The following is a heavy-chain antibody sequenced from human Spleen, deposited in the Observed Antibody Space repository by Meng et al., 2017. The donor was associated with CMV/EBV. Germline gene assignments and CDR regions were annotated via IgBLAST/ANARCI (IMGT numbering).Heavy chain of an antibody. V-gene: IGHV3-7*01. CDR2: IKQDGSEK. J-gene: IGHJ5*02. Sequence: GGSLRLSCVDSGFTFSRYWMTWVRQAPGKGLEWVANIKQDGSEKYYVDSVKGRFTISRDNAKNSLYLQMNSLRAEDTAIYYCARDSAWVVPAAIEANNWFDPWGQGTLVTVSS. CDR1: GFTFSRYW. CDR3: ARDSAWVVPAAIEANNWFDP. D-gene: IGHD2-2*01.